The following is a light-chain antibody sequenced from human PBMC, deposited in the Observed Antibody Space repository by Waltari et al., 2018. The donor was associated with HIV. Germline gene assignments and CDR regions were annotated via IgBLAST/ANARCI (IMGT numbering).Light chain of an antibody. J-gene: IGLJ3*02. Sequence: QPVLTQPPSVSGAPGLGVTVSCTGSGSNIGAGYDVHWYQQLPGTAPKLLLYGNINRPSGVPDRFSASKSGTSASLAITGLQPEDEADYYCQSYDSSLSAWVFGGGTKLTVL. CDR2: GNI. V-gene: IGLV1-40*01. CDR3: QSYDSSLSAWV. CDR1: GSNIGAGYD.